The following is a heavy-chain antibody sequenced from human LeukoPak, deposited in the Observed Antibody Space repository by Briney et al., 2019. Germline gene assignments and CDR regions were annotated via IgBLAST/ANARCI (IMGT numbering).Heavy chain of an antibody. CDR1: GGSINSYY. Sequence: SETLSLTCTVSGGSINSYYWSWTRQPPGKGLEWIGYIYYSGNTNYNPSLKSRVTISVDTSKSQFSLKLSSVTAADTAVYYCAGDRGGSSAPFDSWGQGTLVTVSS. D-gene: IGHD6-6*01. CDR2: IYYSGNT. CDR3: AGDRGGSSAPFDS. J-gene: IGHJ4*02. V-gene: IGHV4-59*01.